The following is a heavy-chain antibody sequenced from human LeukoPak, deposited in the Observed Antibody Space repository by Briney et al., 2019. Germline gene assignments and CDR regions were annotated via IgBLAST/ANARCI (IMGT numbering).Heavy chain of an antibody. V-gene: IGHV3-30*18. J-gene: IGHJ4*02. Sequence: GGSLRLSCAASGFTFSSYGMHWVRQAPGKGLGWVAVISYDGSNKYYADSVKGRFTISRDNSKNTLYLQMNSLRAEDTAVYYCAKSLFVVVPAARPPFDYWGQGTLVTVSS. CDR2: ISYDGSNK. D-gene: IGHD2-2*01. CDR1: GFTFSSYG. CDR3: AKSLFVVVPAARPPFDY.